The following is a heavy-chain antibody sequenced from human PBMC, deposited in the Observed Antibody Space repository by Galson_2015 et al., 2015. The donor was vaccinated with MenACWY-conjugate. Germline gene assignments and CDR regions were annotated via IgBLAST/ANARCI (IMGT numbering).Heavy chain of an antibody. CDR3: SRGGEAKLIIVGGISDI. CDR1: GFTFSNYW. V-gene: IGHV3-74*01. J-gene: IGHJ3*02. Sequence: SLRLSCAASGFTFSNYWMHWVRQGPGKGLEWLSRIDNDGNRITYADSVKGRFTISRDNAKNTLYLQINSVRADDTAVYYCSRGGEAKLIIVGGISDIWGQGQRSPSLQ. D-gene: IGHD1-26*01. CDR2: IDNDGNRI.